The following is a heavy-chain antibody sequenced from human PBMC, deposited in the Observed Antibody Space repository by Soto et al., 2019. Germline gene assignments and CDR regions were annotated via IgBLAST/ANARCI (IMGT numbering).Heavy chain of an antibody. CDR1: GYTFTSYG. CDR3: AREMGGVGRDAFDI. V-gene: IGHV1-18*01. Sequence: ASVKVSCKASGYTFTSYGISWVRQAPGQGLEWMGWISACNGNTNYAQKLQGRVTMTTDTSTSTAYMELRSLRSDDTAVYYCAREMGGVGRDAFDIWGQGTMVTVSS. CDR2: ISACNGNT. J-gene: IGHJ3*02. D-gene: IGHD2-8*02.